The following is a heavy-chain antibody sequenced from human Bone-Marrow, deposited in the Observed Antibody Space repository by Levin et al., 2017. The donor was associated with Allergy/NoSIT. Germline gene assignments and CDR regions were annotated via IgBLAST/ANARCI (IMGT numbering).Heavy chain of an antibody. J-gene: IGHJ4*02. Sequence: LSLTCAASGFTFDDYTMHWVRQAPGKGLEWVSLISWDGGSTKYADSVKGRFTISRDNSKNSLYLQMNSLRTEDTALYYCTKGYDSTGYYGEIYYFDYWGQGTLVTVSS. CDR1: GFTFDDYT. D-gene: IGHD3-22*01. V-gene: IGHV3-43*01. CDR3: TKGYDSTGYYGEIYYFDY. CDR2: ISWDGGST.